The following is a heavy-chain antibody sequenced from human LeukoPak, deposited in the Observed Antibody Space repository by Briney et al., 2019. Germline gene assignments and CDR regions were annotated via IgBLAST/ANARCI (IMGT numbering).Heavy chain of an antibody. Sequence: GASVKVSCKASGYTFTGYYMHWVRQAPGQGLEWMGWINPNSGGTNYAKKFQGRVTMTRDTSISTAYMELSRLRSDDKAVYYCARDRRYYDVWSGYYPEAFDIWGQGTMVTVSS. CDR3: ARDRRYYDVWSGYYPEAFDI. V-gene: IGHV1-2*02. J-gene: IGHJ3*02. D-gene: IGHD3-3*01. CDR2: INPNSGGT. CDR1: GYTFTGYY.